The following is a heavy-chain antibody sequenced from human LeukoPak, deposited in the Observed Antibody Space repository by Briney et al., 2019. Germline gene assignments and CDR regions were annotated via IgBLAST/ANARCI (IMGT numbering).Heavy chain of an antibody. CDR3: ARHGGRYNWSPSE. J-gene: IGHJ4*02. V-gene: IGHV4-39*01. Sequence: SETLSLTCTVSGGSFSSSTYYWAWIRQPPGKGLEWIGSFHNSGTIYYNTSLKSRVTISADTSEIQFSLKLSSVAAADTAIYYCARHGGRYNWSPSEWGQGTLVTVSS. D-gene: IGHD1-20*01. CDR2: FHNSGTI. CDR1: GGSFSSSTYY.